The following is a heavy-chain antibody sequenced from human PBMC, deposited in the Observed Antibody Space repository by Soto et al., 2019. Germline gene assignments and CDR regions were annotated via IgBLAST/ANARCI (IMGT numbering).Heavy chain of an antibody. D-gene: IGHD6-13*01. V-gene: IGHV3-30*18. CDR2: TANDGSAQ. Sequence: QVQLVESGGGVVQPGGSLRLSCAASGFIFSSYGMQWVRQSPGEGLEWVATTANDGSAQYYAVSVKGRFTISRDNSKNTLFLQMESLRPEDTGVYYCAKSSGGSSWYPPDHWVQGTLVTVSS. J-gene: IGHJ4*02. CDR1: GFIFSSYG. CDR3: AKSSGGSSWYPPDH.